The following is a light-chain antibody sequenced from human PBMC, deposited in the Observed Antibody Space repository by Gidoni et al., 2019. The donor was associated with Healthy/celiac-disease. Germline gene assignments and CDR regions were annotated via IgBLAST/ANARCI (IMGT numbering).Light chain of an antibody. J-gene: IGLJ2*01. CDR3: QAWDRRVV. Sequence: SYELTPPPSVSVSPGQTATIPCSGEKLGDKYAYWYQQKPGQSPVVVIYEDIKRPSGISERFSGSDSGNTATLTISGTQAMDEADYYCQAWDRRVVFGGGTKLTVL. V-gene: IGLV3-1*01. CDR1: KLGDKY. CDR2: EDI.